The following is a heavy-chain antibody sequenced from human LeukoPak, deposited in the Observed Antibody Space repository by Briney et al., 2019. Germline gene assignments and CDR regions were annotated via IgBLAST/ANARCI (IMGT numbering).Heavy chain of an antibody. J-gene: IGHJ4*02. CDR2: ISYDGSNK. D-gene: IGHD3/OR15-3a*01. CDR3: ANSWTVYFRGVNY. V-gene: IGHV3-30*18. Sequence: GGSLRLSCAASGFTFSSFGMHWVRQAPGKGLEWVAVISYDGSNKYYADSVKGRFTISRDNSKNTLYLQMNSLRAEDTALYYCANSWTVYFRGVNYWGQGTLVTVSS. CDR1: GFTFSSFG.